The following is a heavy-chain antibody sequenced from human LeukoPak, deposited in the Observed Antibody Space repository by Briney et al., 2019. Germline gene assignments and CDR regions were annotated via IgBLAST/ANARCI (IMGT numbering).Heavy chain of an antibody. D-gene: IGHD3-10*01. J-gene: IGHJ6*02. CDR3: ARHASLLWFGELPESGMDV. CDR1: GYSFTSYW. V-gene: IGHV5-51*01. CDR2: IYPGDSDT. Sequence: GESLKISCQGSGYSFTSYWIGWVRQMPGKGLEWMGIIYPGDSDTRYSPSFQGQVTISADKSISTAYLQWSSLKASDTAMYYCARHASLLWFGELPESGMDVWGQGTTVTVSS.